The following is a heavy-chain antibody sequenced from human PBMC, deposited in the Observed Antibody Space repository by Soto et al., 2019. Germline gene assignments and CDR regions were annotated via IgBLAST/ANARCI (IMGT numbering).Heavy chain of an antibody. Sequence: EVQLVQTGGGLIKPGGSLSLSCAASGVSVSDKYMSWVRQAPGKGLEWVSLTYTGGNSYFADFVKGRFIVSRDISKNTLFLHMYSLATEDTAVYYCAREGYAYGLDFRGQGSLVTVSS. V-gene: IGHV3-53*02. D-gene: IGHD3-10*01. J-gene: IGHJ1*01. CDR1: GVSVSDKY. CDR3: AREGYAYGLDF. CDR2: TYTGGNS.